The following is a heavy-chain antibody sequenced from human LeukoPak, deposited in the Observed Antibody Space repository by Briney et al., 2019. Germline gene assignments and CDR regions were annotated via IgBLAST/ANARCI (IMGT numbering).Heavy chain of an antibody. V-gene: IGHV3-23*01. CDR3: AKVGYDLLIGYQRRGWFDP. Sequence: GGSLRLSCAVSGFSGFTFSTHSMSWVREAPGEGVAWVSAVSGSGGTTDYADSVEGRFISSRDNSKNTLYLQMNSLRAEDTAVYYCAKVGYDLLIGYQRRGWFDPWGQGTLVIVSS. D-gene: IGHD3-9*01. CDR2: VSGSGGTT. J-gene: IGHJ5*02. CDR1: GFSGFTFSTHS.